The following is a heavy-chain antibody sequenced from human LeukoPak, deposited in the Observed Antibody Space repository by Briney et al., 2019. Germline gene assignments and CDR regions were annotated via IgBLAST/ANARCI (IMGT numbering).Heavy chain of an antibody. CDR3: AKGGVTVIDY. J-gene: IGHJ4*02. V-gene: IGHV3-48*04. CDR2: ITSNSATI. D-gene: IGHD4-17*01. CDR1: GFTFSVYS. Sequence: PGGSLRLSCAASGFTFSVYSMNWVRQPPGIGLEWVSYITSNSATIQYADSVKGRFTISRDNAKNTLYLQMNSLRAEDTAVYYCAKGGVTVIDYWGQGTLVTVSS.